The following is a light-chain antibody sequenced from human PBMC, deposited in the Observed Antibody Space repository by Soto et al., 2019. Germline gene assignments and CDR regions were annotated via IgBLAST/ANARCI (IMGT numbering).Light chain of an antibody. J-gene: IGKJ5*01. CDR2: AAS. CDR3: QQAYSFPIT. Sequence: DIQLTQSPSFLSASVGDRVTITSRASQGISRYLSWYQQKPGKPPKILIYAASTLQTGVPSRFRGSGSGTDFTLSINSLQPEDFETYYCQQAYSFPITFGQGTRLEIK. V-gene: IGKV1-9*01. CDR1: QGISRY.